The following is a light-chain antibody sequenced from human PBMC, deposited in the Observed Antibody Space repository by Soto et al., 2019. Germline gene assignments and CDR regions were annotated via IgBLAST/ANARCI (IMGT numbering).Light chain of an antibody. CDR1: QSVSSSY. CDR3: QQYGSSPWT. Sequence: EVVLTQSPGTLSLSPGERATLSCRASQSVSSSYLAWYQQKPGQAPRLIIYGASSRATGIPDRFSGSGSGTDFTLTISRLEPEDSAVYYCQQYGSSPWTFGQGTKVDI. CDR2: GAS. V-gene: IGKV3-20*01. J-gene: IGKJ1*01.